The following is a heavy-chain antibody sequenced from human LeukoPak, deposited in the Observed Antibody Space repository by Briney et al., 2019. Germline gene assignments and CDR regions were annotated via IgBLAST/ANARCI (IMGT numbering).Heavy chain of an antibody. CDR1: GDSFSDFSYY. D-gene: IGHD6-25*01. V-gene: IGHV4-39*07. CDR2: IYYSGTT. J-gene: IGHJ6*03. CDR3: ARVAADGYDYYYMDV. Sequence: SETLSLTCTVSGDSFSDFSYYWGWIRQPPGKGLEWIGSIYYSGTTYYNPSLKSRVTISIGTSKNQFSLKLSSVTAADTAVYFCARVAADGYDYYYMDVWGKGTTVTVSS.